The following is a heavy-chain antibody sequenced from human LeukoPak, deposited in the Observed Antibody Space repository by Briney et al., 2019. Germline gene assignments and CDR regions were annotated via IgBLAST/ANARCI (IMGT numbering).Heavy chain of an antibody. J-gene: IGHJ5*02. D-gene: IGHD6-13*01. CDR1: GGSFSGYY. CDR2: INHSGST. Sequence: PSETLSLTCAVYGGSFSGYYWSWICQPPGKGLEWIGEINHSGSTNYNPSLKSRVTISVDTSKNQFSLKLSSVTAADTAVYYCAISTIAAVNPRWFDPWGQGTLVTVSS. CDR3: AISTIAAVNPRWFDP. V-gene: IGHV4-34*01.